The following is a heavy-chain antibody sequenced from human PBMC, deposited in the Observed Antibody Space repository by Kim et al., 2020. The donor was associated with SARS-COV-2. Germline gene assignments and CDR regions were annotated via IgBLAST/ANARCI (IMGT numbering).Heavy chain of an antibody. Sequence: ASVKVSCKASGYIFISYAMHWVRQAPGQRLEWMGWINAGNGNTKYSQKLQGRVTITRDTSASTAYMALSSLRSEDTAVYYCARDGYCSSTSCYWWGWGYYFDYWGQGTLVTVSS. CDR1: GYIFISYA. CDR2: INAGNGNT. J-gene: IGHJ4*02. D-gene: IGHD2-2*01. CDR3: ARDGYCSSTSCYWWGWGYYFDY. V-gene: IGHV1-3*01.